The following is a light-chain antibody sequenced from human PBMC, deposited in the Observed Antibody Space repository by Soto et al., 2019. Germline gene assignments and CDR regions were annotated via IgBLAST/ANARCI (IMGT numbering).Light chain of an antibody. Sequence: QSVLTQPPSVSGAPGQRVAISCTGSSSNIGAEYDVHWYQQLPGTAPKRLIYGDNNRPSGVPDRFSGSKSGTSAALAITGLQPEYEADYYCQSYDSSLTTFVFGTGTKVTVL. CDR3: QSYDSSLTTFV. CDR2: GDN. V-gene: IGLV1-40*01. CDR1: SSNIGAEYD. J-gene: IGLJ1*01.